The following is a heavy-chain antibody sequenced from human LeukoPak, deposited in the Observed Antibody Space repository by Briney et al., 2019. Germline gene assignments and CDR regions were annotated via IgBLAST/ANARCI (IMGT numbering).Heavy chain of an antibody. D-gene: IGHD2-2*01. Sequence: GGSLRLSCAASGFTFSSHAMSGVRPAPGKGLEGVSAISGSGGSTHYAASVKGRFTIPRDNSKNKLYLQMNSLRAEDTAVYYCAREYQLLLEYYFDYWGQGTLVTVSS. CDR2: ISGSGGST. J-gene: IGHJ4*02. CDR1: GFTFSSHA. V-gene: IGHV3-23*01. CDR3: AREYQLLLEYYFDY.